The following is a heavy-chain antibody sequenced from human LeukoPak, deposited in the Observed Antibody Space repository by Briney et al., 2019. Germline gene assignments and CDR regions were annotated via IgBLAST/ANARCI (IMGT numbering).Heavy chain of an antibody. D-gene: IGHD1-14*01. J-gene: IGHJ4*02. Sequence: SETLSLTCTVSGGSISSTSYYWGWIRQPPGKGLEWIGSIYYSGSTYYNPSLKSRVTISVDTSKIQFSLKLNSVTPADTAVYYCARGGSVTYRIDYWGQGTLVTVSS. CDR1: GGSISSTSYY. CDR3: ARGGSVTYRIDY. CDR2: IYYSGST. V-gene: IGHV4-39*01.